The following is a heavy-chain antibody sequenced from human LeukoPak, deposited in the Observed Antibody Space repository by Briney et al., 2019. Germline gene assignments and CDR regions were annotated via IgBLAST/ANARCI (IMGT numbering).Heavy chain of an antibody. CDR3: EXXXNYLSGPPYDY. CDR1: XXTFTXXD. V-gene: IGHV1-8*03. CDR2: MNPNSGNT. Sequence: XXXXTFTXXDINWVRQATGQGLEWMGWMNPNSGNTGYAQKFQGRVTITRNTSISTAYMELSSLRSEDTAVYYCEXXXNYLSGPPYDYWGQGTLVTVSS. J-gene: IGHJ4*02. D-gene: IGHD2/OR15-2a*01.